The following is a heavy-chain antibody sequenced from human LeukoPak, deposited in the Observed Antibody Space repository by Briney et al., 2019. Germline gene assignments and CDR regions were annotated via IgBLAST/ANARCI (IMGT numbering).Heavy chain of an antibody. J-gene: IGHJ4*02. D-gene: IGHD3-22*01. V-gene: IGHV1-24*01. CDR1: GYTLTELS. CDR3: ATEGYYDSSGYYTDY. Sequence: GASVKVSCKVSGYTLTELSMHWMRQAPGKGFEWMGRFDPEKGETIYAQKFQGRVTMTEDTSTDTAYMELSSLRSEDTAVYYCATEGYYDSSGYYTDYWGQGTLVTVSS. CDR2: FDPEKGET.